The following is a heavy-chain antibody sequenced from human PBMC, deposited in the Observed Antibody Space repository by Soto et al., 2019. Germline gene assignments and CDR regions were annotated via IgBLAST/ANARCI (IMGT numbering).Heavy chain of an antibody. D-gene: IGHD3-22*01. CDR2: IIPIFGTT. J-gene: IGHJ5*02. CDR3: ARDVSSGSRWFDP. CDR1: GGTFSSYA. Sequence: SVKVSCKASGGTFSSYAISWVRQAPGQGLEWMGGIIPIFGTTNYAQKFQDRVTITADESTSTAYMELSSLRSEDTAMYYCARDVSSGSRWFDPWGQGTLVTVSS. V-gene: IGHV1-69*13.